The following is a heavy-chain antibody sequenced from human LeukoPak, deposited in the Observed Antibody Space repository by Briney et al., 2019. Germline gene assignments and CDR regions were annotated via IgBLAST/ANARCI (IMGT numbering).Heavy chain of an antibody. CDR2: ITGSDSST. J-gene: IGHJ4*02. D-gene: IGHD4-17*01. CDR1: GFPFSTYA. V-gene: IGHV3-23*01. CDR3: ARGATPYDYGGNSVY. Sequence: GGSLRLSCAASGFPFSTYAMTWVRQAPGKGLEWVSGITGSDSSTYYADSVRGRLTISRDNSKNTVFLQMSSLRADDTAIYYCARGATPYDYGGNSVYWGQGTLVTVSS.